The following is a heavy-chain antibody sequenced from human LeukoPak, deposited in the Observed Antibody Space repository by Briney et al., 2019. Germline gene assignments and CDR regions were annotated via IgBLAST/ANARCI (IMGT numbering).Heavy chain of an antibody. CDR3: ARDSRPLYYYGSGDEFDY. Sequence: ASVKVSCKASGYTFTSYYIHWVRQAPGQGLEWMGIINPSGGSTTYAQKFQGRVTMTRDMSTSTVYMELSSLRSEDTAVYYCARDSRPLYYYGSGDEFDYWGQGTLVTVSS. CDR2: INPSGGST. D-gene: IGHD3-10*01. J-gene: IGHJ4*02. CDR1: GYTFTSYY. V-gene: IGHV1-46*01.